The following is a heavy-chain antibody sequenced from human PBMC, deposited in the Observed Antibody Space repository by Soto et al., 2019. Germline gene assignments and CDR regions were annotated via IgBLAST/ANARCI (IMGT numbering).Heavy chain of an antibody. CDR1: GYTFTTFG. CDR3: AREYCSGGSCYGVDY. Sequence: VQLMQSGAEVKKPGASVKVSCKASGYTFTTFGISWVRQAPGQGLEWMGWISTHNGDTKYAQKFQGRVTMTTDTSTSTAYMELRSLRSDDTAVYHCAREYCSGGSCYGVDYWGPGALVTVSS. CDR2: ISTHNGDT. J-gene: IGHJ4*02. V-gene: IGHV1-18*01. D-gene: IGHD2-15*01.